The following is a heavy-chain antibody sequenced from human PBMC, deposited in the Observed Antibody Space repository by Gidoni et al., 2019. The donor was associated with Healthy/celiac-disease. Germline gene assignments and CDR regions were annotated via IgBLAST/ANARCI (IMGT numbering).Heavy chain of an antibody. CDR2: IYTSGST. Sequence: QVQLQESGPGLVKPSQTLSLTCTVSGGSISSGSYYWSWIRQPAGKGLEWIGRIYTSGSTNYNPSLKSRGTISVDTSKNQFSLKLSSVTAADTAVYYCARDRGSSGWYLAIDYWGQGTLVTVSS. CDR1: GGSISSGSYY. V-gene: IGHV4-61*02. CDR3: ARDRGSSGWYLAIDY. D-gene: IGHD6-19*01. J-gene: IGHJ4*02.